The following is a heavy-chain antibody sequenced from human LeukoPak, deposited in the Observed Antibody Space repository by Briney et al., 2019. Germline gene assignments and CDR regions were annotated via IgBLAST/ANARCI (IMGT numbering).Heavy chain of an antibody. Sequence: GGSLRLSCAASGFTFSSYGMHWVRQAPGKGLEWVAVISYDGSNKYYADSVKGRFTISRDNSKNTLYLQMNSLRAEDTAVYYCARGTYCSSTSCYALFDYWGQGTLVTVSS. CDR1: GFTFSSYG. V-gene: IGHV3-30*03. CDR3: ARGTYCSSTSCYALFDY. D-gene: IGHD2-2*01. J-gene: IGHJ4*02. CDR2: ISYDGSNK.